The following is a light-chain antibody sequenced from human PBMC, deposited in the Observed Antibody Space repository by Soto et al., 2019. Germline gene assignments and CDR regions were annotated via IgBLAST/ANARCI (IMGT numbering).Light chain of an antibody. J-gene: IGLJ2*01. CDR2: DVS. Sequence: QSVLTQPASVSGSPGQSITISCTGTSSDVGGYNYVSWYQQHPGKAPKLIIYDVSNRPSGVSNRFSGSKSGNTASLTISGLQAEDEVDYYCSSSTSSSTLGVFGGGTKLTVL. CDR3: SSSTSSSTLGV. V-gene: IGLV2-14*01. CDR1: SSDVGGYNY.